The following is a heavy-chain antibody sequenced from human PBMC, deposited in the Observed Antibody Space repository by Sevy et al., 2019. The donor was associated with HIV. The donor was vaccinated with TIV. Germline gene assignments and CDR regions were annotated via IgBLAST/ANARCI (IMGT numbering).Heavy chain of an antibody. CDR3: VKEGGGGGGDH. D-gene: IGHD3-16*01. CDR2: IQYDGSNK. Sequence: GGSLRLSCAASGFSFSSYGMHWVRQAPGKGLEWMSYIQYDGSNKDYADSVKGRFTISRDNSKNTLYLQMNSLRVGDTDVFYCVKEGGGGGGDHWGQGTLVTVSS. CDR1: GFSFSSYG. J-gene: IGHJ4*02. V-gene: IGHV3-30*02.